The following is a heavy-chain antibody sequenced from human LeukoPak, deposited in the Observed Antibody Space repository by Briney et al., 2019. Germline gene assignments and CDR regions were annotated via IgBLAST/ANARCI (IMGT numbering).Heavy chain of an antibody. CDR1: GFTFSSYA. CDR2: ISGSGGST. Sequence: GGSLRLSCAASGFTFSSYAMSWVRQAPGKGLEWVSAISGSGGSTYYADSVKGRFTISRAENTLYLQMNSLRAEDTAVYYCAKDGIAVAGPYYFDYWGQGTLVTVSS. J-gene: IGHJ4*02. CDR3: AKDGIAVAGPYYFDY. D-gene: IGHD6-19*01. V-gene: IGHV3-23*01.